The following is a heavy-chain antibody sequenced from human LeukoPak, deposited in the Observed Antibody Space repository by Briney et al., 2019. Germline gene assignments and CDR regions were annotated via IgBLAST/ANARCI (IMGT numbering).Heavy chain of an antibody. CDR1: GGSISPNY. Sequence: PSETLSLTCTVSGGSISPNYWSWIRQPPGKGLEWIGYIYYSGSTRYNPPLKSRVTISVDTSKNQFSLKLNSVTAADTAVYYCARGGLYYDILTGFDSWGQGTLVTVSS. CDR2: IYYSGST. CDR3: ARGGLYYDILTGFDS. D-gene: IGHD3-9*01. V-gene: IGHV4-59*01. J-gene: IGHJ4*02.